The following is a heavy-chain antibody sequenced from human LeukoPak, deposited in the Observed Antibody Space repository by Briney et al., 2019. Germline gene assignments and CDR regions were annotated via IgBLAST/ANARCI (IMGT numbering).Heavy chain of an antibody. CDR1: GFTVISYS. CDR3: ARDRYNSTGYCDY. J-gene: IGHJ4*02. CDR2: ISSSSSYI. Sequence: GSLRRSSAASGFTVISYSRTWVRQAPGKGLEWVSSISSSSSYIHYTDSVKGRFTISRDNTKKSLYLQMNSLRAEDTAVYYCARDRYNSTGYCDYWGKGPLSTVPS. V-gene: IGHV3-21*01. D-gene: IGHD3-22*01.